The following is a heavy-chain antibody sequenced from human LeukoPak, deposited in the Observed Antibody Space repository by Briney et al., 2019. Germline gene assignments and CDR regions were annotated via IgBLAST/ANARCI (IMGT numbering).Heavy chain of an antibody. Sequence: GGSLRLSCAASGLTFSNFAMSWVRQAPGKGLELVSAISGGGDSTYYADSVKGRFTVSRDNSKNTLYLQMNSLTDEDTAVYYCAKGRGTNSGPTLDYWGQGTLVTVSS. V-gene: IGHV3-23*01. CDR2: ISGGGDST. CDR1: GLTFSNFA. D-gene: IGHD6-19*01. J-gene: IGHJ4*02. CDR3: AKGRGTNSGPTLDY.